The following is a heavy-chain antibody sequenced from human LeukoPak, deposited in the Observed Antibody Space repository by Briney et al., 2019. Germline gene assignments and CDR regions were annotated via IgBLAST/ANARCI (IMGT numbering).Heavy chain of an antibody. CDR2: FDPEDGET. Sequence: ASVKVSCKVSGYTLTELSMHWVRQAPGKGLEWMGGFDPEDGETIYTQKFQGRVTMTEDTSTSTAYMELRGLRSDDTAMYYCARDVGITVADSFDPWGQGTLVTVSS. CDR3: ARDVGITVADSFDP. V-gene: IGHV1-24*01. D-gene: IGHD6-19*01. CDR1: GYTLTELS. J-gene: IGHJ5*02.